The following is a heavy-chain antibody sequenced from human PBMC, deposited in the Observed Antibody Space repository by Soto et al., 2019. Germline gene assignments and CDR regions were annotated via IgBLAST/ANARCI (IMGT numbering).Heavy chain of an antibody. CDR2: IVVGSGNT. V-gene: IGHV1-58*01. CDR1: GFTFTSSA. CDR3: AADLGYCSSTSCPKSGLDV. D-gene: IGHD2-2*01. Sequence: ASVKVSCKASGFTFTSSAVQWVRQARGQRLEWIGWIVVGSGNTNYAQKFQERVTITRDMSTSTAYMELSSLRSEDTAVYYCAADLGYCSSTSCPKSGLDVWGQGTTVTVSS. J-gene: IGHJ6*02.